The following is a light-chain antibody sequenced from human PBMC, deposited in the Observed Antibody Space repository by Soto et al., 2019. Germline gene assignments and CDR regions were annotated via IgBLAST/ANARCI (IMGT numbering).Light chain of an antibody. CDR1: ESVSRSY. J-gene: IGKJ1*01. Sequence: EIVLTQSPGTLSLSPGERATLSCRASESVSRSYLGWYQQKPGQAPRLLIYGASTRATGIPDRFSGSGSGTDFTLTISRLEPEDFAMYYSQQYGDSPRTFGQGTKVEIQ. V-gene: IGKV3-20*01. CDR2: GAS. CDR3: QQYGDSPRT.